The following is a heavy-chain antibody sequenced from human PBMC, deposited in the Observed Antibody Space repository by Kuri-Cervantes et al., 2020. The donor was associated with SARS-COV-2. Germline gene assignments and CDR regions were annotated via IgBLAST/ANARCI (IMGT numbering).Heavy chain of an antibody. Sequence: GSLRLSCSVSGGSISSGDYSCFWIRQPPGKGLEWIGSIYYSGSTYYNPSLKSRVTISVDTSKNQFSLKLSSVTAADTAVYYCARLGPTMVRIAGDGGGFDYWGQGTLVTVSS. CDR1: GGSISSGDYS. CDR2: IYYSGST. J-gene: IGHJ4*02. CDR3: ARLGPTMVRIAGDGGGFDY. V-gene: IGHV4-39*01. D-gene: IGHD3-10*01.